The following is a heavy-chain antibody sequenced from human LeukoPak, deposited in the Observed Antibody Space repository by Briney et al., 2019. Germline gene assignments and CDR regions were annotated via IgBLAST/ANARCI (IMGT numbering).Heavy chain of an antibody. D-gene: IGHD4/OR15-4a*01. CDR3: ARRAGAYSHPCDY. CDR1: GFTVSSNS. Sequence: PGGSLRLSCAASGFTVSSNSMSWVRQAPGKGLEWVSFIYSDNTHYSDSVKGRFTISRDNSKNTLYLQMNSLRAEDTAVYYCARRAGAYSHPCDYWGQGTLVTVSS. CDR2: IYSDNT. J-gene: IGHJ4*02. V-gene: IGHV3-53*01.